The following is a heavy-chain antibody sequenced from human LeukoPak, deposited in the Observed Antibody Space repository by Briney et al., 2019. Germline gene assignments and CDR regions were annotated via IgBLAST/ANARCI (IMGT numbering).Heavy chain of an antibody. CDR2: TSSSDAGT. D-gene: IGHD1-1*01. V-gene: IGHV3-23*01. CDR1: GFTLSTYA. J-gene: IGHJ5*01. CDR3: AKGTGKSTLNWFDS. Sequence: GGSLRLSCAASGFTLSTYAMSWVRQPPGKGLEWVAATSSSDAGTYHADSVRGRFTISRDNSKNTLYLQMNSLRAEDTAVYYCAKGTGKSTLNWFDSWGQGTLVTVSS.